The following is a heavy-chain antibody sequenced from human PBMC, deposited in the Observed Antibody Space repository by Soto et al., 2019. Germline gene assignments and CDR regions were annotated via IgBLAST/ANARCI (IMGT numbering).Heavy chain of an antibody. CDR2: IIPIFGTA. V-gene: IGHV1-69*13. Sequence: ASVKPSCKASGSTISSYAISWVLQAPGQGHEWMGGIIPIFGTANYAQKFQGRVTITADESTSTAYMELSSLRSEDTAVYYCARGPYLDYYYSSGYDVFDFWGQGSLVTVSA. D-gene: IGHD3-22*01. CDR1: GSTISSYA. J-gene: IGHJ4*02. CDR3: ARGPYLDYYYSSGYDVFDF.